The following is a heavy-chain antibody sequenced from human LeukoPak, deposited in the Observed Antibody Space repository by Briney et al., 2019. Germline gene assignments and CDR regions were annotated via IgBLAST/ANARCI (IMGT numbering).Heavy chain of an antibody. CDR2: INPNSGGT. D-gene: IGHD3-10*01. V-gene: IGHV1-2*02. CDR3: ARDLGYGSGYLDY. CDR1: GYTFTGYY. J-gene: IGHJ4*02. Sequence: ASVKVSCKASGYTFTGYYMHWVRQAPGQGLEWMGWINPNSGGTNYAQKFQGRVTMTRDTSISTAYMELSRLRSDDTAVYYCARDLGYGSGYLDYWGQGTLVTVSS.